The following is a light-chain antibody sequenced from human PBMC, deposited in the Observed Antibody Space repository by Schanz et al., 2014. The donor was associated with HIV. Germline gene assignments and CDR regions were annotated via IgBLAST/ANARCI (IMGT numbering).Light chain of an antibody. CDR1: SSDRGGYNF. CDR3: SSYTTSNTHV. Sequence: SALTQPASVSWSPGQSVTISCPGTSSDRGGYNFPSRFQQHPGKAPNLLIYDVTYRPSGVSHRFSGSKSGNTASLTISGLQAEDEAHYFCSSYTTSNTHVFGSGTKLTVL. J-gene: IGLJ1*01. CDR2: DVT. V-gene: IGLV2-14*03.